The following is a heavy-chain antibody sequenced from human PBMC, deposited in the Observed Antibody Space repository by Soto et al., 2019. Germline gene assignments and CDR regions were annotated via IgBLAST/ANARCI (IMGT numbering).Heavy chain of an antibody. Sequence: PGGSLRLSCAASVLTFSSYWMHWVRQAPGKGLVWVSRISTDGSVTTYADSVKGRFTISRDNAKNTLYLQMNSLRTEDTAVYYCARVPHQAGAAASLWGQGTLVTVSS. CDR3: ARVPHQAGAAASL. CDR2: ISTDGSVT. CDR1: VLTFSSYW. V-gene: IGHV3-74*01. D-gene: IGHD6-13*01. J-gene: IGHJ4*02.